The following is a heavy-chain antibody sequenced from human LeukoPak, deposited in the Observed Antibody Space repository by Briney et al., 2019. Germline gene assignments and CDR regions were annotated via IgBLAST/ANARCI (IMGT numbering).Heavy chain of an antibody. D-gene: IGHD2-21*02. CDR1: GGSISSYY. CDR3: ASRGDYHTGGDAFDI. V-gene: IGHV4-59*01. Sequence: SETLSLTCTVSGGSISSYYWSWIRQPPGKGLEWIGYIYYSGSTNYNPSLKSRVTISVDTSKNQFSLKLSSVAAADTAVYYSASRGDYHTGGDAFDIWGQGTMVTVSS. CDR2: IYYSGST. J-gene: IGHJ3*02.